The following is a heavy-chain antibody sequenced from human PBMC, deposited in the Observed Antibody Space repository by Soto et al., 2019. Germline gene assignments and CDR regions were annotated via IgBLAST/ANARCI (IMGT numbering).Heavy chain of an antibody. CDR3: ARDVLTEDYYYRMDV. CDR2: INAGNGNT. J-gene: IGHJ6*02. CDR1: GYTFTSYA. V-gene: IGHV1-3*01. Sequence: ASVKVSCKASGYTFTSYAMHWVRQAPGQRLEWMGWINAGNGNTKYSQKFQGRVTITRDTSASTAYMELSSLRSEDTAVYYCARDVLTEDYYYRMDVWGQGTTVTVSS.